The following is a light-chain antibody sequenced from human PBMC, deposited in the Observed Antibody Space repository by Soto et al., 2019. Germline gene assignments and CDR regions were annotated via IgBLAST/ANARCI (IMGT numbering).Light chain of an antibody. V-gene: IGLV2-23*01. CDR1: NRDVGSYNS. J-gene: IGLJ1*01. Sequence: ALTQTASVSGSPGQAITISCTGTNRDVGSYNSVSWYQQYPDQAPKLLIYGSTKRPSGVSHRFSASKSGNTASLTISALQAEDEADYYCCSYAGDNIPYIFGTGTKVTVL. CDR2: GST. CDR3: CSYAGDNIPYI.